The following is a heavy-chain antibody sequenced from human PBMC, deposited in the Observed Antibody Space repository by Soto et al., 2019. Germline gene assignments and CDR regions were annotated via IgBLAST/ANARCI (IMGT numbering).Heavy chain of an antibody. V-gene: IGHV3-74*01. CDR3: ARVGTGSYHFDF. CDR1: GFTFSSYW. J-gene: IGHJ4*02. CDR2: TNGDGSTT. Sequence: EVQLVESGGGLVQPGGSLRLSCAASGFTFSSYWMHWVRQGPGKGLVWGSRTNGDGSTTSYADSVKGRFTISRDNAKNTLYLQMNSLRDEDTAVYYCARVGTGSYHFDFWGQGTLVTVSS. D-gene: IGHD1-26*01.